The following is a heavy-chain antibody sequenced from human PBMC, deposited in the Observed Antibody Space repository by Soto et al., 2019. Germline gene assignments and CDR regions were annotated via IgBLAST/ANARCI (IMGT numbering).Heavy chain of an antibody. D-gene: IGHD5-18*01. CDR3: ARYRRYRLNWFET. CDR1: VYSLTVYD. CDR2: MNPNSVNT. J-gene: IGHJ5*02. Sequence: ASVXGSLKSAVYSLTVYDSDCCLQATGQGLDCIGWMNPNSVNTGYAQKFQGRVTMTRNTSISTAYMELSSLRSEDKAVYYCARYRRYRLNWFETWGQRPLV. V-gene: IGHV1-8*01.